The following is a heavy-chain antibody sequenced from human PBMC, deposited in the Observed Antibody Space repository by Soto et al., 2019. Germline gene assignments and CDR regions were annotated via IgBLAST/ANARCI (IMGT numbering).Heavy chain of an antibody. Sequence: EVQLVESGGGLVKPGGSLRLSCAVSGFTFNRYSMNWVRQAPGKGLEWVSSVTSSSSSMLYADSVKGRFTISRDDAKDSLFLQMNSLRADDTAVYYCAREADFASSGYVLDYWGQGTLVTVSS. CDR1: GFTFNRYS. D-gene: IGHD3-22*01. J-gene: IGHJ4*02. CDR2: VTSSSSSM. CDR3: AREADFASSGYVLDY. V-gene: IGHV3-21*02.